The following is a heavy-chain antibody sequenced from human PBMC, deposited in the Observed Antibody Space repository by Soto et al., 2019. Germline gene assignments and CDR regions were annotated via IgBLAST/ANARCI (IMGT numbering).Heavy chain of an antibody. CDR3: ARGLDYDSSGYYLDF. V-gene: IGHV3-30*02. CDR2: IQYHGINK. D-gene: IGHD3-22*01. CDR1: GFTFITYG. Sequence: GGSLRLSCAASGFTFITYGMHWVRQAPGKGLEWVAFIQYHGINKDYADSVKGRFTISRDNSRNTLYLQMNSLRAEDTAVYYCARGLDYDSSGYYLDFWGQGALVTVSS. J-gene: IGHJ4*02.